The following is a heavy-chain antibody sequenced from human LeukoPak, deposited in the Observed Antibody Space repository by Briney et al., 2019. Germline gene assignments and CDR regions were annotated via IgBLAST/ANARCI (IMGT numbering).Heavy chain of an antibody. J-gene: IGHJ4*02. V-gene: IGHV3-43*02. CDR3: AKDKSPLYYDYIWGSYRLPFDS. D-gene: IGHD3-16*02. Sequence: GGSLRLSCAASGFTFSSYWMHWVRQAPGKGLEWVSLISGDGSNTWYADSVKGRFTISRDNTENSLYLHMNSLGTEDTAFYYCAKDKSPLYYDYIWGSYRLPFDSWGQGTLVTVSS. CDR2: ISGDGSNT. CDR1: GFTFSSYW.